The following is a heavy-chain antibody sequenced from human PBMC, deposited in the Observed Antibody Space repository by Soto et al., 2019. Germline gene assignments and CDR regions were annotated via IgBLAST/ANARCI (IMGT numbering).Heavy chain of an antibody. J-gene: IGHJ5*02. CDR2: INHSGST. CDR1: GGSFSGYY. D-gene: IGHD3-3*01. V-gene: IGHV4-34*01. Sequence: PSETLSLTCAVYGGSFSGYYWSWIRQPPGKGLEWIGEINHSGSTNYNPSLKSRVTISVDTSKNQFSLKLSSVTAADTAVYYCAPLGSGIRRGFGWFDPWGQGTLVTVSS. CDR3: APLGSGIRRGFGWFDP.